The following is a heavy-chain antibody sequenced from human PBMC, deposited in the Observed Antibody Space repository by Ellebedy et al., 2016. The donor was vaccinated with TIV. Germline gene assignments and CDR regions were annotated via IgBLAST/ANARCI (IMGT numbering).Heavy chain of an antibody. Sequence: GESLKISCAASGFTVSSNYMSWVRQAPGKGLEWVAVIWYDGSNKYYADSVKGRFTISRDNSKNTLYLQMNTLRAEDTAVYYCARPMTTVMDYYYGMDVWGQGTTVTVSS. D-gene: IGHD4-17*01. CDR2: IWYDGSNK. J-gene: IGHJ6*02. CDR3: ARPMTTVMDYYYGMDV. V-gene: IGHV3-33*08. CDR1: GFTVSSNY.